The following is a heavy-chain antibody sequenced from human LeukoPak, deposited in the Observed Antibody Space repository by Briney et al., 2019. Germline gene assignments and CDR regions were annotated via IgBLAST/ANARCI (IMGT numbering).Heavy chain of an antibody. CDR2: MNPNSGNT. Sequence: ASVKVSWKASGYTFTNYDINWVRQATGQGLEWMGWMNPNSGNTGYAQKFQGRVTMTRNTSISTAYMELSSLRSEDTAVYYCAREGVLSITMVRGVIIDWGQGTLVTVSS. V-gene: IGHV1-8*01. CDR1: GYTFTNYD. D-gene: IGHD3-10*01. CDR3: AREGVLSITMVRGVIID. J-gene: IGHJ4*02.